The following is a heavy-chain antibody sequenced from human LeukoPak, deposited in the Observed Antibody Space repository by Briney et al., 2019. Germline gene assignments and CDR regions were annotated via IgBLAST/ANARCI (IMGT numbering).Heavy chain of an antibody. CDR1: GYTFTSYY. Sequence: GASVKVSCKASGYTFTSYYMHWVRQAPGQGLEWMGIINPSGGSTSYAQKFQGRVTMTRDTSTSTVYMELSSLRSEDTAVYYCAKDLDGGDYGDYVDYWGQGTLVTVSS. J-gene: IGHJ4*02. CDR2: INPSGGST. CDR3: AKDLDGGDYGDYVDY. V-gene: IGHV1-46*01. D-gene: IGHD4-17*01.